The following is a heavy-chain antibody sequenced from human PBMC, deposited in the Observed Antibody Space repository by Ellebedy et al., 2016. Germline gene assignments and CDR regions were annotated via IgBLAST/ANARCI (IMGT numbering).Heavy chain of an antibody. V-gene: IGHV4-38-2*02. CDR1: AYSISSGNY. CDR3: ARGLYFDSSGYHFWFDP. CDR2: VYHSGST. J-gene: IGHJ5*02. D-gene: IGHD3-22*01. Sequence: SETLSLTXTVSAYSISSGNYWAWIRQPPGKGLEWIGTVYHSGSTFYNPSLKSRVTMSVDTSKNQFSLKLSSVTAADTAVYYCARGLYFDSSGYHFWFDPWGQGTLVTVSS.